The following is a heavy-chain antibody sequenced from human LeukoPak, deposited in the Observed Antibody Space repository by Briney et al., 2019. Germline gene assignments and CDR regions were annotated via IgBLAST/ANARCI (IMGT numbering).Heavy chain of an antibody. J-gene: IGHJ6*04. V-gene: IGHV3-48*03. D-gene: IGHD3-10*02. CDR2: ISSSGSTI. CDR1: GFTFDDYG. CDR3: AELGFTMIGGV. Sequence: GGSLRLSCAASGFTFDDYGMNWVRQAPGKGLEWVSYISSSGSTIYYADSVKGRFTISRDNAKNSLYLQMNSLRAEDTAVYYCAELGFTMIGGVWGKGTTVTISS.